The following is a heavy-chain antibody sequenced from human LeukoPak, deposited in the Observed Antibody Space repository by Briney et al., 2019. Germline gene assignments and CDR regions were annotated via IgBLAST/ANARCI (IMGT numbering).Heavy chain of an antibody. J-gene: IGHJ4*02. D-gene: IGHD3-3*01. CDR2: ISGSGGST. V-gene: IGHV3-23*01. Sequence: PGGSLRLSCAASGFTFSSYAMSWVRQAPGKGLEWVSAISGSGGSTYYADSVKGRFTISRDNSKNTLYLQMNSLRAEDTAVYYCAKDGSIFGVVTQFDYWGQGTLVTVSS. CDR1: GFTFSSYA. CDR3: AKDGSIFGVVTQFDY.